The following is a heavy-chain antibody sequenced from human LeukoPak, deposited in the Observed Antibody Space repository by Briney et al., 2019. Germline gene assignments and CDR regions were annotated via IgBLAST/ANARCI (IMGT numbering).Heavy chain of an antibody. D-gene: IGHD6-13*01. CDR3: YYSSSWYQAQPA. J-gene: IGHJ5*02. Sequence: GGSLKLSCAASGFTFSGSAMHWVRQASGKGLEWVGRIRSKANSYATAYAASVKGRFTISRDDSKNTAYLQMNSLKTEDTAVYYCYYSSSWYQAQPAWGQGTLVTVSS. CDR1: GFTFSGSA. V-gene: IGHV3-73*01. CDR2: IRSKANSYAT.